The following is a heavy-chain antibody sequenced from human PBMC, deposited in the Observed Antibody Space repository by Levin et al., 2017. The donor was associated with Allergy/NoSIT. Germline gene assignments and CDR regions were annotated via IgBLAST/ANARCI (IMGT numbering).Heavy chain of an antibody. CDR2: IYYSGST. CDR3: ARDRVVASSGTYYYYGMAV. D-gene: IGHD2-15*01. J-gene: IGHJ6*02. CDR1: GGSISSYH. V-gene: IGHV4-59*01. Sequence: SETLSLTCIVSGGSISSYHWSWIRQPPGKGLEWIGYIYYSGSTNYNPSLKSRVTISVDTSKNQFSLTLNSVTAADTAVYYCARDRVVASSGTYYYYGMAVWGQGSTVTVSS.